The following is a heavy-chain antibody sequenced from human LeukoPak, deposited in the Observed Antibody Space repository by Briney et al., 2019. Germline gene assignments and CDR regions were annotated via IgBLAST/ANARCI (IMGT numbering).Heavy chain of an antibody. V-gene: IGHV3-7*01. J-gene: IGHJ2*01. CDR1: AFTLTSYW. D-gene: IGHD6-13*01. CDR3: ARAAYSSTWYCRYFDL. Sequence: GRSLRLSCAPSAFTLTSYWMSWVSQAPGNGLEWVANIKQDGRDKNYVVSMKGRLTIARDNAKNSLYLQMNSLRAEGTGVYYCARAAYSSTWYCRYFDLWGRGTLVTVSS. CDR2: IKQDGRDK.